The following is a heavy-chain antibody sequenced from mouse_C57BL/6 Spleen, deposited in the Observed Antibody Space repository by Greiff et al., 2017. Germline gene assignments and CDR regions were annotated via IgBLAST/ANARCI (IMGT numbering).Heavy chain of an antibody. CDR2: IWSGGRT. CDR1: GFSLTSYG. V-gene: IGHV2-2*01. Sequence: VQLQQSGPGLVQPSQSLSITCTVSGFSLTSYGVHWVRQSPGKGLEWLGVIWSGGRTDYNAAFISRLSISKDNSKSQVFFKMNSLQADDTAIYYCARLGNYYGSSYDWYFDVWGTGTTVTVSS. D-gene: IGHD1-1*01. CDR3: ARLGNYYGSSYDWYFDV. J-gene: IGHJ1*03.